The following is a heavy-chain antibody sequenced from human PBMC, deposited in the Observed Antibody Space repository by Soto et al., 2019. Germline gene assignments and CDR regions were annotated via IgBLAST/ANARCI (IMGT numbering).Heavy chain of an antibody. CDR2: IYYSGST. D-gene: IGHD5-18*01. J-gene: IGHJ4*02. V-gene: IGHV4-31*03. Sequence: QVQLQESGPGLMKPSQTLSLSYTVSGGSISSGGYYWSWIRQHPGKGLEWIGYIYYSGSTYYNPSLKSRVTISVDTSKNQFSLKLSSVTAADTAVYYCARSGYSYGPNPLLYWGQGTLVTVSS. CDR1: GGSISSGGYY. CDR3: ARSGYSYGPNPLLY.